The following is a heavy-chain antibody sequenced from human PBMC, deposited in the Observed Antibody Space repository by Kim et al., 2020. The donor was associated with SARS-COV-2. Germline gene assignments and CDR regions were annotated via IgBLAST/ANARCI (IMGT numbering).Heavy chain of an antibody. CDR2: IYPGDSDT. Sequence: GESLKISCRASGYSFTSNWIGWVRQMPGKGLEWMGIIYPGDSDTKYSPSFQGQVTISVDKSISTAYLQWSSLKASDTAMYYCARSPPDCSGGSCYSGNWFDPWGQGTLVTVSS. CDR1: GYSFTSNW. V-gene: IGHV5-51*01. CDR3: ARSPPDCSGGSCYSGNWFDP. D-gene: IGHD2-15*01. J-gene: IGHJ5*02.